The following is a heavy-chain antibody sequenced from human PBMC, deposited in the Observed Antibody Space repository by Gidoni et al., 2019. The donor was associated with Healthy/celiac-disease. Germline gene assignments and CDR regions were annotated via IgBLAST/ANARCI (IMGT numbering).Heavy chain of an antibody. CDR2: IIPIFGTA. CDR3: ARGKGSSSGRGGGNNWFDP. Sequence: QVQLVQSGAEVKKPGSSVKVSCKASGGTFSSYAISGVRQAPGQGRDWMGGIIPIFGTANYAQKFQGRVTITAEESTSTAYMELSSLRSEDTAVYYCARGKGSSSGRGGGNNWFDPWGQGTLVTVSS. J-gene: IGHJ5*02. V-gene: IGHV1-69*01. CDR1: GGTFSSYA. D-gene: IGHD6-6*01.